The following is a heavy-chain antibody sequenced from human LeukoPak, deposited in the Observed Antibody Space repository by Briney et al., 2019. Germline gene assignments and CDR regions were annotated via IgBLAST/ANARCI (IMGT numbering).Heavy chain of an antibody. J-gene: IGHJ4*02. CDR3: AKDQRYYYDSSGSSSDYFDY. CDR1: GFTFSSYG. CDR2: ISYDGSNK. Sequence: GSLRLSCAASGFTFSSYGMHWVRQAPGKGLEWVAVISYDGSNKYYADSVKGRFTISRDNSKNTLYLQMNSLRAEDTAVYYCAKDQRYYYDSSGSSSDYFDYWGQGTLVTVSS. D-gene: IGHD3-22*01. V-gene: IGHV3-30*18.